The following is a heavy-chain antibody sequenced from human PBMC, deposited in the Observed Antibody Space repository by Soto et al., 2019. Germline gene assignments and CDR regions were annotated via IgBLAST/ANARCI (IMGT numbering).Heavy chain of an antibody. Sequence: PSETLSLTCAVSGGSLSGYYWWWFRQSPGKGLEWIGEINHRGSSDYNPSLKSRVTISIDASKNHVTLELTSVTDADTAVDDCVRSANRNTIYGLEVWGKGTAV. CDR1: GGSLSGYY. J-gene: IGHJ6*04. V-gene: IGHV4-34*01. CDR3: VRSANRNTIYGLEV. CDR2: INHRGSS. D-gene: IGHD1-1*01.